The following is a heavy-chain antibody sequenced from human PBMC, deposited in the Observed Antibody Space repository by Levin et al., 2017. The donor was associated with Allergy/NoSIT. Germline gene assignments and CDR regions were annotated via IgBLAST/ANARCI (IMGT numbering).Heavy chain of an antibody. D-gene: IGHD2-2*01. CDR1: GYTFTGYY. V-gene: IGHV1-2*02. Sequence: GESLKISCKASGYTFTGYYMHWVRQAPGQGLEWMGWINPNSGGTNYAQKFQGRVTMTRDTSISTAYMELSRLRSDDTAVYYCARDRSPNPVVPAAPFDYWGQGTLVTVSS. CDR2: INPNSGGT. J-gene: IGHJ4*02. CDR3: ARDRSPNPVVPAAPFDY.